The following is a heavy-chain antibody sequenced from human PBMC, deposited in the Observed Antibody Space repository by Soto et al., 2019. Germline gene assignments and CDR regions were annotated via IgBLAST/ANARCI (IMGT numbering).Heavy chain of an antibody. CDR2: IIPIFGTA. Sequence: SVKVSCKASGGTFSSYAISWVRQAPGQGLEWMGGIIPIFGTANYAQKFQGRVTITADESTSTAYMELSSLRSEDTAVYYCATTPEDSGYEFWDPFDYWGQGTLVTVSS. CDR1: GGTFSSYA. CDR3: ATTPEDSGYEFWDPFDY. J-gene: IGHJ4*02. D-gene: IGHD5-12*01. V-gene: IGHV1-69*13.